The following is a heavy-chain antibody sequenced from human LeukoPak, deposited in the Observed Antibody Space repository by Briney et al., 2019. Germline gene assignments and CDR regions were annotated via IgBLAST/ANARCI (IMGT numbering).Heavy chain of an antibody. V-gene: IGHV3-48*01. CDR1: GFTFSSYS. CDR3: ARDRDYDFWSGYQNWFDP. Sequence: GGSLRLSCAASGFTFSSYSMTWVRQAPGKGLEWVSYISSSSSTIYYADSVKGRFTISRDNAKNSLYLQMNSLRAEDTAVYYCARDRDYDFWSGYQNWFDPWGQGTLVTVSS. J-gene: IGHJ5*02. D-gene: IGHD3-3*01. CDR2: ISSSSSTI.